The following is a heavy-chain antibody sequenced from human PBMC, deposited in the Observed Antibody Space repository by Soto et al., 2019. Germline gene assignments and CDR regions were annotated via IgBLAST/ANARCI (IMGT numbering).Heavy chain of an antibody. CDR2: IYYSGST. J-gene: IGHJ5*02. CDR3: AIHPLSRGLNEPSGLDP. V-gene: IGHV4-39*01. CDR1: GGSIGGIGDC. D-gene: IGHD1-1*01. Sequence: PLETLSLSWSVAGGSIGGIGDCWGWICQPPGKGLEWIGSIYYSGSTYYNPSLKSRVTISVDTSKNQFSLKLSSVTAADTAVYYCAIHPLSRGLNEPSGLDPPAQGPLLTVSS.